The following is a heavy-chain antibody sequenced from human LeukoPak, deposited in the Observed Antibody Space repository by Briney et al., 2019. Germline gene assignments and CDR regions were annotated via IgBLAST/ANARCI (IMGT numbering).Heavy chain of an antibody. CDR3: ARQHYGGNSVPWDY. V-gene: IGHV1-18*01. Sequence: ASVKVSCKASGYTFTTYGISWVRQAPGQGLEWMGWISGYNGNTKYAENLQGRVTMTTDTSTSTAYMELRSLRSDDTAVYYCARQHYGGNSVPWDYWGQGTLVTVSS. CDR2: ISGYNGNT. D-gene: IGHD4-23*01. CDR1: GYTFTTYG. J-gene: IGHJ4*02.